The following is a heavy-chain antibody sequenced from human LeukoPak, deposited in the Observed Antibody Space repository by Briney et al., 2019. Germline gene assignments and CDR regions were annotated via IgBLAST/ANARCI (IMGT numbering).Heavy chain of an antibody. V-gene: IGHV3-21*01. CDR1: GFTFSSYS. D-gene: IGHD3-16*01. CDR2: ISSSSSYI. Sequence: GGSLRLSCAASGFTFSSYSVNWVRQAPGKGLEWVSSISSSSSYIYYADSVKGRFTISRDNAKNSLYLQMNSLRAEDTAVYYCARVFGLARLGAFDIWGQGTMVTVSS. J-gene: IGHJ3*02. CDR3: ARVFGLARLGAFDI.